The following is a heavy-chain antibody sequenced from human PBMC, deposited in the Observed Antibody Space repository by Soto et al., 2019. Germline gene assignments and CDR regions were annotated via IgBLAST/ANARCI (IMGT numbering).Heavy chain of an antibody. Sequence: SETLSLTCTVTGGSINSYYWSWIRHPPGKGLELIGYIYYSGSTNYNPSLKSRVTILVDTSKNQFSLKLSSVTAADTAVYYCARSNFWSGYPRNWFDPWGQGTLVTVS. J-gene: IGHJ5*02. CDR3: ARSNFWSGYPRNWFDP. V-gene: IGHV4-59*01. D-gene: IGHD3-3*01. CDR2: IYYSGST. CDR1: GGSINSYY.